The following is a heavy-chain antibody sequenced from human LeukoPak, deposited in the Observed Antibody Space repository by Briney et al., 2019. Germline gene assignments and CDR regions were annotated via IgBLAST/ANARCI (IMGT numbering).Heavy chain of an antibody. D-gene: IGHD3-10*01. V-gene: IGHV1-2*02. CDR1: GYTFTGYY. J-gene: IGHJ4*02. CDR2: INPNTGDT. Sequence: ASVKVSCKASGYTFTGYYMHWVRKTPGQGLEWMGWINPNTGDTNYGRKFQGRVTMTRDTSNNTAYMELRSLRSDDTAVYYCARSRGVGNGEYPDSWGQGTLCTVSS. CDR3: ARSRGVGNGEYPDS.